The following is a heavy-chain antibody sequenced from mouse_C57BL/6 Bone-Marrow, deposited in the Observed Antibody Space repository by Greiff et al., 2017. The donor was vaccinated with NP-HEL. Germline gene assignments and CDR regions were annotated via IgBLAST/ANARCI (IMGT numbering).Heavy chain of an antibody. CDR1: GYTFTSYW. D-gene: IGHD1-1*01. CDR2: IHPNSGST. CDR3: ARATTVVAPTRFAY. V-gene: IGHV1-64*01. Sequence: QVQLKQPGAELVKPGASVKLSCKASGYTFTSYWMHWVKQRPGQGLEWIGMIHPNSGSTNYNEKFKSKATLTVDKSSSTAYMQLSSLTSEDSAVYYCARATTVVAPTRFAYWGQGTLVTVSA. J-gene: IGHJ3*01.